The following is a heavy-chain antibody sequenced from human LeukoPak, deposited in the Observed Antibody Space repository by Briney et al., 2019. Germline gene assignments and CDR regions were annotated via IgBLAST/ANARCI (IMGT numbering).Heavy chain of an antibody. CDR1: GGSISSYY. CDR2: IYYSGST. J-gene: IGHJ4*02. V-gene: IGHV4-59*08. CDR3: ARFGHSYGLDY. Sequence: SETLSLTCTVSGGSISSYYWSWIRQPPGKGLEWIGYIYYSGSTNYNPSLKSRVTISVDTSKNQFSLELSSVTAADTAVYYCARFGHSYGLDYWGQGTLVTVSS. D-gene: IGHD5-18*01.